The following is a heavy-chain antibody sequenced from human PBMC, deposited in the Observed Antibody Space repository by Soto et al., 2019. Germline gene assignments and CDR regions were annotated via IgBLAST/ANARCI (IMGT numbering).Heavy chain of an antibody. D-gene: IGHD3-16*01. CDR1: GGSISSSSYY. CDR2: MYYSGST. V-gene: IGHV4-39*01. J-gene: IGHJ4*02. CDR3: ASLRIPERPFDY. Sequence: PSETLSLTCTVSGGSISSSSYYFFCVRQPPGKGLELIGSMYYSGSTYYNPSLKNRVTISVDTSKNRFSLKLSSVTAADTAVFYCASLRIPERPFDYWGQGTLVTVS.